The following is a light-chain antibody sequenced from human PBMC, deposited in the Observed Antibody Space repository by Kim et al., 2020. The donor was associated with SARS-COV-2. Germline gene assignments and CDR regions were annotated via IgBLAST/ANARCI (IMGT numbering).Light chain of an antibody. V-gene: IGLV2-11*01. Sequence: GESVTISCTGTSSDGGGYNYVAWNQQHPGKAPKHMIYDVSKRPSGVPDRFSGSKSGNTASLTISGLQAEDEADYYCCSYAGSYRVVFGGGTQLTVL. CDR3: CSYAGSYRVV. CDR1: SSDGGGYNY. J-gene: IGLJ2*01. CDR2: DVS.